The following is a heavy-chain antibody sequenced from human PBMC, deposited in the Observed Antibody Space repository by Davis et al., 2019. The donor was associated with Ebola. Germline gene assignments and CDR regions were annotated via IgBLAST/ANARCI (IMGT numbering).Heavy chain of an antibody. J-gene: IGHJ5*02. CDR1: GGSISSGGYS. Sequence: LRLSCAVSGGSISSGGYSWSWIRQPPGKGLVWIGYIYHSGSTYYNPSLKSRVTISVDRSKNQFSLKLSSVTAADTAVYYCARGRIGCSGGSCFNWFDPWGQGTLVTVSS. D-gene: IGHD2-15*01. CDR2: IYHSGST. V-gene: IGHV4-30-2*01. CDR3: ARGRIGCSGGSCFNWFDP.